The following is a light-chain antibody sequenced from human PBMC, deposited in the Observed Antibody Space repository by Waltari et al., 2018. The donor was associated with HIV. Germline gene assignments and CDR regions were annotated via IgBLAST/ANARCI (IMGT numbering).Light chain of an antibody. V-gene: IGLV2-11*01. CDR3: CSYAGSYTLV. CDR2: DDS. J-gene: IGLJ2*01. CDR1: SSDVGGYNY. Sequence: QSALTQPRSVSGSPGQSVTISCTGTSSDVGGYNYVSWYQQHPGKAPNHMFYDDSKRPSGVPDRFSGSKSGNTASLTISGLQAEDEADYYCCSYAGSYTLVFGGGTKLTVL.